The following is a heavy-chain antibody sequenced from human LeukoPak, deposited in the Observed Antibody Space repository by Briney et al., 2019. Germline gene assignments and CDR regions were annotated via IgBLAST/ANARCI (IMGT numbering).Heavy chain of an antibody. CDR3: ARRIAARRSGYYYYGMDV. J-gene: IGHJ6*02. D-gene: IGHD6-6*01. CDR2: IYYSGST. V-gene: IGHV4-59*01. Sequence: SETLSLTCTVSSGSISSYYWSWIRQPPGKGREWIGYIYYSGSTNYNPSLKSRVTISVDTSKNQFSLKLSSVTAADTAVYYCARRIAARRSGYYYYGMDVWGQGTTVTVSS. CDR1: SGSISSYY.